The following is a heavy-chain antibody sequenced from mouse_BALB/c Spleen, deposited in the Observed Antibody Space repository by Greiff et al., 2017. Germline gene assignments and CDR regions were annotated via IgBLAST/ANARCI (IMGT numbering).Heavy chain of an antibody. CDR2: ISSGGSYT. CDR3: ARDRGDYYGSSYYYAMDY. D-gene: IGHD1-1*01. J-gene: IGHJ4*01. CDR1: GFTFSSYA. V-gene: IGHV5-9-4*01. Sequence: EVHLVESGGGLVKPGGSLKLSCAASGFTFSSYAMSWVRQSPEKRLEWVAEISSGGSYTYYPDTVTGRFTISRDNAKNTLYLEMSSLRSEDTAMYYCARDRGDYYGSSYYYAMDYWGQGTSVTVSS.